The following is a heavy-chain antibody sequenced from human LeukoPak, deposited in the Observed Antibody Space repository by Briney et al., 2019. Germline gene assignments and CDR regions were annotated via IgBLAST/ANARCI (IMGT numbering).Heavy chain of an antibody. J-gene: IGHJ4*02. D-gene: IGHD6-13*01. CDR1: GGSISSYY. Sequence: SETLSLTCTVSGGSISSYYWSWIRQPPGKGLEWIGYIYYSGSTNYNPSLKSRVTISVDTSKNQFSLKLSSVTAADTAVYYCAIEQNRAQRPYSSSWYYFDYWGQGTLVTVSS. CDR2: IYYSGST. CDR3: AIEQNRAQRPYSSSWYYFDY. V-gene: IGHV4-59*01.